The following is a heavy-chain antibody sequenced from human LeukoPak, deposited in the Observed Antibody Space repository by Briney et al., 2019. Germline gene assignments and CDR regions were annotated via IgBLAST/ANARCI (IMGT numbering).Heavy chain of an antibody. D-gene: IGHD5-24*01. J-gene: IGHJ4*02. V-gene: IGHV3-66*01. Sequence: PGGSLRLSCAASGLSVSRRFMSWVRQAPGKGLEWVSVIYSGGNTDYARSVRGRITISRDNSRDTLYLQMNSLRVEDTAVYYCATRPDGSDFPYLDFWGQGTLVTVSS. CDR2: IYSGGNT. CDR3: ATRPDGSDFPYLDF. CDR1: GLSVSRRF.